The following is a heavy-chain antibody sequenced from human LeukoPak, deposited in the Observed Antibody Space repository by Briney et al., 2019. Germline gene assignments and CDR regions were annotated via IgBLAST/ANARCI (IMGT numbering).Heavy chain of an antibody. CDR3: AREGCSSTSCYSYYYYMDV. J-gene: IGHJ6*03. CDR1: AFTFSTYG. Sequence: PGGSLRLSCAASAFTFSTYGMHWVRQTPGKGLEWVAFIRYDGINKYYADSVKGRFTISRDNSKNTLYLQMNSLRAEDTAVYYCAREGCSSTSCYSYYYYMDVWGKGTTVTVSS. D-gene: IGHD2-2*02. V-gene: IGHV3-30*02. CDR2: IRYDGINK.